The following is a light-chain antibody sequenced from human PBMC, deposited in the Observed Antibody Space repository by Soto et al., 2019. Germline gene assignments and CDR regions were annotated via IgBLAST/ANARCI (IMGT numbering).Light chain of an antibody. CDR3: SSYAGRNNLI. V-gene: IGLV2-8*01. CDR2: EVS. Sequence: QSVLTQPPSASGSPGQSVTISCTGTSSDFGANNYVSWYRQYPGTAPKLLIFEVSKRPSGVPDRFSGSKSGNTASLTISGLQADDDADYYCSSYAGRNNLIFGGGTKLTVL. J-gene: IGLJ2*01. CDR1: SSDFGANNY.